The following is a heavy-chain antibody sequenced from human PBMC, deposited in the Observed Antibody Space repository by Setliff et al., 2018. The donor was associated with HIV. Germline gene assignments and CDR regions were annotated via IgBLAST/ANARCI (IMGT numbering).Heavy chain of an antibody. V-gene: IGHV3-7*03. Sequence: LRLSCEASGFPFSSFWMSWVRQAPGKGLEWVANIKQDGRDKYYVDSVKDRFTISRDNTRMSLYLEMSSLRADDTAVYYCAREVYRSPSFNYWGHGVLVTVSS. CDR1: GFPFSSFW. CDR3: AREVYRSPSFNY. D-gene: IGHD4-4*01. J-gene: IGHJ4*01. CDR2: IKQDGRDK.